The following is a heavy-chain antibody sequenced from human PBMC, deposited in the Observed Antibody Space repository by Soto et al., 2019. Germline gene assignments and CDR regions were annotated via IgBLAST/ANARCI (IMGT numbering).Heavy chain of an antibody. D-gene: IGHD1-1*01. Sequence: PSETLSLTCTVSGGSISSSSYYWGWIRHPPGKGLEWIGSIYYSGSTYYNPSLKSRVTISVDTSKNQFSLKLSSVTAADTAVYYCARRRIQLERQGIDYWGQGTLVTVSS. CDR1: GGSISSSSYY. CDR2: IYYSGST. V-gene: IGHV4-39*01. J-gene: IGHJ4*02. CDR3: ARRRIQLERQGIDY.